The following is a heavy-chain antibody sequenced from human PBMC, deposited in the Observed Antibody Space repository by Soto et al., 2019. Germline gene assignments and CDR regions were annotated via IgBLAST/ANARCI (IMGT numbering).Heavy chain of an antibody. CDR3: ARDLWGYCGTDCYPLDV. D-gene: IGHD2-21*02. J-gene: IGHJ6*02. CDR2: MYNTGST. V-gene: IGHV4-59*01. Sequence: TSETLSLTSTVSGGSISRYYWSWIRQPPGKGLEWIGYMYNTGSTVYNPPFKSRVTISVDTSKNQFSLKLNSVTAADTAVYYCARDLWGYCGTDCYPLDVWGQGTTVTVSS. CDR1: GGSISRYY.